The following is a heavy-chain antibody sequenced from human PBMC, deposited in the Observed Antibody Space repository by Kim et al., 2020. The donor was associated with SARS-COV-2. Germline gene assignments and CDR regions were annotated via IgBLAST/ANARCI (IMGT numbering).Heavy chain of an antibody. CDR1: GGSISSYY. CDR2: IYYSGST. D-gene: IGHD3-22*01. Sequence: SETLSLTCTVSGGSISSYYWSWIRQPPGKGLEWIGYIYYSGSTNYNPSLKSRGTISVDTSKNQFSLKLSSVTAADTAVYYCAGASCAYYVMSGYGGLLEYWGQGTLVTVSS. J-gene: IGHJ4*02. V-gene: IGHV4-59*01. CDR3: AGASCAYYVMSGYGGLLEY.